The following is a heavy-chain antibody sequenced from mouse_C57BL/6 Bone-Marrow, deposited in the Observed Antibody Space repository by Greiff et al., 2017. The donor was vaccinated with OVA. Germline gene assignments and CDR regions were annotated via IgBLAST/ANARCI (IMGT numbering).Heavy chain of an antibody. CDR1: GYTFTGYW. CDR2: ILPGSGST. D-gene: IGHD2-2*01. V-gene: IGHV1-9*01. CDR3: ARLWLGEPAWFAY. Sequence: VQLQQSGAELMKPGASVKLSCKATGYTFTGYWIEWVKQRPGHGLEWIGEILPGSGSTNSNEKFKGKATFTADTSSNTAYMQLSSLTTEDSAIYYCARLWLGEPAWFAYWGQGTLVTVSA. J-gene: IGHJ3*01.